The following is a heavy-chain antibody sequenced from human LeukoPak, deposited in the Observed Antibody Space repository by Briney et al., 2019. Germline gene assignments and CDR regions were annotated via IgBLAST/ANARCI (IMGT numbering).Heavy chain of an antibody. V-gene: IGHV1-69*13. CDR3: ARARTAIAAAGRNFDY. Sequence: SVKVSCKASGGTFSSYAISWVRQAPGQGLEWMGGIIPIFGTANYAQKFQGRVTITADESTSTAYMELSSLRSEDTAVYYCARARTAIAAAGRNFDYWGQGTLVTVSS. J-gene: IGHJ4*02. CDR2: IIPIFGTA. CDR1: GGTFSSYA. D-gene: IGHD6-13*01.